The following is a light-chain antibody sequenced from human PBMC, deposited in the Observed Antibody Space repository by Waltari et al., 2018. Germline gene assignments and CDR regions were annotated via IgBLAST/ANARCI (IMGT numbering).Light chain of an antibody. V-gene: IGLV1-47*01. Sequence: QSVLTQLPSASGTPGQRVSFSCSGSSSNIGSNYVFWYQQFPGTAPKLLIYGDDQRPSGVPDRFSASKGGTSAALVISAVRSEDEADYYCAAWDGSLSGRLFGGGTRLTVL. J-gene: IGLJ3*02. CDR3: AAWDGSLSGRL. CDR1: SSNIGSNY. CDR2: GDD.